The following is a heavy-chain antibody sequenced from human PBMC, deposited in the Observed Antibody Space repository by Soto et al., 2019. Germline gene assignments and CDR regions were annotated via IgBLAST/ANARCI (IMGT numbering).Heavy chain of an antibody. J-gene: IGHJ5*02. D-gene: IGHD4-17*01. Sequence: ASVKVSCKASGGTFSSYAISWVRQAPGQGLEWMGGIIPIFGTANYAQKFQGRVTITADESTSTAYMELSSLRSEDTAVYYCARGDYGGNSDWFDPWGQGTLVTVSS. CDR2: IIPIFGTA. CDR1: GGTFSSYA. CDR3: ARGDYGGNSDWFDP. V-gene: IGHV1-69*13.